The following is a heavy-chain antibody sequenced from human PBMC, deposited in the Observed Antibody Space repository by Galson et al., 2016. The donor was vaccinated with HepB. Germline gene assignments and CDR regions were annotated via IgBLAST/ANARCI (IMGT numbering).Heavy chain of an antibody. CDR2: GSYSRTT. D-gene: IGHD2-15*01. J-gene: IGHJ4*02. Sequence: ETLSLTCTVSGDSISSRYWSWVRQPPGKGLEWLASGSYSRTTHYKPSLRSRLTISADTSKNQFSLRLSSVTAADTAVYYCARTLTPTNQYFFNSWGQGTLVTVSS. V-gene: IGHV4-59*05. CDR1: GDSISSRY. CDR3: ARTLTPTNQYFFNS.